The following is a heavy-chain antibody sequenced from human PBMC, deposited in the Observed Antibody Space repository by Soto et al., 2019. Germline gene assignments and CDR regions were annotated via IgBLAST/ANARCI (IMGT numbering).Heavy chain of an antibody. CDR1: GGSFSGYY. Sequence: QVQLQQWGAGLLKPSETLSLTCAVYGGSFSGYYWSWIRQPPGKGLEWIVEINHSGSTNYNPSLKTRVHISVATSKNQFALKLSSVTAADTAVYYGARRFSIAEACLLDYWGQGTLVTVSS. CDR2: INHSGST. V-gene: IGHV4-34*01. CDR3: ARRFSIAEACLLDY. D-gene: IGHD6-13*01. J-gene: IGHJ4*02.